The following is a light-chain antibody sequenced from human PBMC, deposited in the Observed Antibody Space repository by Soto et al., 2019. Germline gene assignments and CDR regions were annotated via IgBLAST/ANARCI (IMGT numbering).Light chain of an antibody. J-gene: IGLJ1*01. CDR2: DVT. Sequence: QSALTQPASVSGSPGQSITISCSGSSSDVGNYNYVSWYQQHPGKAPKLMIYDVTSRPSGVSHRFSGSKSGNTASLTISGLQAEDEADYSCRSYTGSSTYVFGTGTKLTVL. V-gene: IGLV2-14*01. CDR1: SSDVGNYNY. CDR3: RSYTGSSTYV.